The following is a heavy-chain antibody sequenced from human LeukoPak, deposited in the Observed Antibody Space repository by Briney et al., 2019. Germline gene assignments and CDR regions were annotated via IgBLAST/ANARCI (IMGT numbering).Heavy chain of an antibody. V-gene: IGHV1-69*01. J-gene: IGHJ3*01. CDR1: GGTLSTYA. D-gene: IGHD3-16*01. CDR3: ARDWGPRVKASYDL. Sequence: SVKVSCKASGGTLSTYAFTWVRQAPGQGLEWMGGIIPVFQTGDSAQKFQGRVTITADESTGIVYMELSSLTYDDTDVYYCARDWGPRVKASYDLWGQGTMVTVSS. CDR2: IIPVFQTG.